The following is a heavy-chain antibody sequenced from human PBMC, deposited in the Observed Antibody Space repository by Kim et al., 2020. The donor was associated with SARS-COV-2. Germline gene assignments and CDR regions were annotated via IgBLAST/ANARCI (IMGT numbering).Heavy chain of an antibody. CDR3: ARGGFSSSWRLDY. CDR1: RDTFNTYA. CDR2: IVPFIGTS. Sequence: SVKVSCKASRDTFNTYAISWVRQAPGQGLEWLGGIVPFIGTSDYAQKFQGRLTVTADDSMTTVYMELSSLRSDDTAVYFCARGGFSSSWRLDYWGQGTLVTVSS. J-gene: IGHJ4*02. D-gene: IGHD6-13*01. V-gene: IGHV1-69*13.